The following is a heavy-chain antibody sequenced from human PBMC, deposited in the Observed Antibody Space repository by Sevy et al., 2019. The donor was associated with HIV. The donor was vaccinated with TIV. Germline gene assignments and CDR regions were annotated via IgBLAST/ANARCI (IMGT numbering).Heavy chain of an antibody. D-gene: IGHD6-19*01. J-gene: IGHJ4*02. CDR3: ARRGASGGWYHFDY. V-gene: IGHV5-51*01. Sequence: GESLNISCKASGYSFTSSWIGWVRQLPGKGLEWMGIIYTTDSDARYSPSFEGQATISVDKSISTAYLQWSSLKASDTAMYYCARRGASGGWYHFDYWGQGTLVTVSS. CDR1: GYSFTSSW. CDR2: IYTTDSDA.